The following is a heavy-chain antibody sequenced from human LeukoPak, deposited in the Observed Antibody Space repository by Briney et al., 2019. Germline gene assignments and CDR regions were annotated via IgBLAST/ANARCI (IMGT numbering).Heavy chain of an antibody. D-gene: IGHD1-26*01. CDR3: ASISYYLYYFDY. CDR1: GGSISSSSYY. V-gene: IGHV4-39*07. J-gene: IGHJ4*02. Sequence: PSETLSLTCTVSGGSISSSSYYWGGFRHPPGKGLEWIGSIYYSGSTYYNPSLKSRVTISVDTSKNQFSLKLSSVTAADTAVYYCASISYYLYYFDYWGQGTLVTVSS. CDR2: IYYSGST.